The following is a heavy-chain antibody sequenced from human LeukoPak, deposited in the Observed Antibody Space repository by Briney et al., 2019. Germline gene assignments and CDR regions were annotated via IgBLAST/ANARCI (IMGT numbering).Heavy chain of an antibody. CDR2: IIPIFGTA. CDR3: ARDYGDYYNWFDP. V-gene: IGHV1-69*05. Sequence: SVKVSCKASGGTFSSYAISWVRQAPGQGLEWMGGIIPIFGTANYAQKFQGRVTMTTDTSTSTAYMELRSLRSDDTAVYYCARDYGDYYNWFDPWGQGTLVTVSS. CDR1: GGTFSSYA. J-gene: IGHJ5*02. D-gene: IGHD4-17*01.